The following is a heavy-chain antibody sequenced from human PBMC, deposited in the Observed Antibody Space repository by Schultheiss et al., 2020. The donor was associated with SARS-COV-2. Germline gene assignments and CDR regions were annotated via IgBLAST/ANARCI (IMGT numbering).Heavy chain of an antibody. J-gene: IGHJ4*02. CDR2: ISSSSSYI. V-gene: IGHV3-21*01. Sequence: GESLKISCAASGFTFSSYSMNWVRQAPGKGLEWVSSISSSSSYIYYADSVKGRFTISRDNAKNSLYLQMNSLRAEDTAVYYCARDRYYYDSSGYYPFDYWGQGTLVTVSS. CDR1: GFTFSSYS. D-gene: IGHD3-22*01. CDR3: ARDRYYYDSSGYYPFDY.